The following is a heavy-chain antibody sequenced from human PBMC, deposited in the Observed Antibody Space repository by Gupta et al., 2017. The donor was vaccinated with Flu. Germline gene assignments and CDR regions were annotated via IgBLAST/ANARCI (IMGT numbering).Heavy chain of an antibody. V-gene: IGHV3-23*01. J-gene: IGHJ4*02. Sequence: EVQLLESGGGLVQPGGSLRLSCAASGFPLRSYAMRWVRQAPGKGLEWVSVIGGSGGSAYYADSVKGRFTISRDNSKNTLYLQMNSLRAEDTAVYYCAKEKDSSGWYIDHWGQGTLVTVSS. CDR2: IGGSGGSA. D-gene: IGHD6-19*01. CDR1: GFPLRSYA. CDR3: AKEKDSSGWYIDH.